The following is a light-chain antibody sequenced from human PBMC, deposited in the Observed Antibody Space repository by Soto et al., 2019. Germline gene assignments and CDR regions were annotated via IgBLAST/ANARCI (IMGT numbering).Light chain of an antibody. J-gene: IGKJ3*01. Sequence: EIVKMQSPATLSVSPGERDTVSCRATESVSSNFTRNQQKPGQAPRLLIYGTSTRATGIPTRLSGSGSGTEFTLTTVCLQSEDFAVYFCQQYSNWAFCFGPGLKVVIK. CDR2: GTS. CDR3: QQYSNWAFC. CDR1: ESVSSN. V-gene: IGKV3-15*01.